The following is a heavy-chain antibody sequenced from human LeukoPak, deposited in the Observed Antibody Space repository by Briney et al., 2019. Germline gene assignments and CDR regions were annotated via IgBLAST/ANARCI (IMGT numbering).Heavy chain of an antibody. D-gene: IGHD1-26*01. CDR3: ARDQGGATSY. Sequence: PGGSLRLSCAASGFTFSGSAMHWVRQASGKGLEWVGRIRSKANSYATAYAASVKGRFTISRDDSKNTAYLQMDSLRAEDTAVYYCARDQGGATSYWGQGTLVTVSS. CDR2: IRSKANSYAT. CDR1: GFTFSGSA. V-gene: IGHV3-73*01. J-gene: IGHJ4*02.